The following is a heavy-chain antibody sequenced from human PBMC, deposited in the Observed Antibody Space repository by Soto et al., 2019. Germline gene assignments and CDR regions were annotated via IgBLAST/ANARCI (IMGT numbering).Heavy chain of an antibody. D-gene: IGHD2-2*01. V-gene: IGHV3-9*01. CDR3: AKHNGFQLLHYYFDY. J-gene: IGHJ4*02. Sequence: EVQLVESGGGLVQPGRSLRLSCAASGFTFDDYAMHWVRQAPGKGLEWVSGISWNSGSIGYADSVKGRFTISRDNAKNSLYLQMNSLRAEDTALYYCAKHNGFQLLHYYFDYWGQGTLVTVSS. CDR2: ISWNSGSI. CDR1: GFTFDDYA.